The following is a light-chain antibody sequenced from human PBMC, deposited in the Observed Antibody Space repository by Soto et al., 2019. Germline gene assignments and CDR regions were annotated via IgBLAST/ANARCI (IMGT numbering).Light chain of an antibody. J-gene: IGKJ4*01. CDR2: GAS. Sequence: EIVLTQSPGTLSLSPGERATLSCRASQSVSSSSLAWYQHKAGQAPRLLIYGASSRGTGIPDRFSRSGSGTDFTIAISRLEPEDCAVFYCRQYGSSPPLTFGGGPKVEI. CDR1: QSVSSSS. V-gene: IGKV3-20*01. CDR3: RQYGSSPPLT.